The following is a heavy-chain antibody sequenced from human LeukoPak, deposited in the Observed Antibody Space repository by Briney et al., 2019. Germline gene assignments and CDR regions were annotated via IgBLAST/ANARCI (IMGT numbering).Heavy chain of an antibody. CDR2: ISSSGTS. Sequence: SETLPLTCSVSGGSNNYYYWTWIRQPAGKGLEWIGRISSSGTSNYTPSLRSRVTLSIDMSENQFSLKLSSVTAADTAVYFCAREGCSGGVCYFDYWGRGTLVTVSS. J-gene: IGHJ4*02. D-gene: IGHD2-15*01. V-gene: IGHV4-4*07. CDR1: GGSNNYYY. CDR3: AREGCSGGVCYFDY.